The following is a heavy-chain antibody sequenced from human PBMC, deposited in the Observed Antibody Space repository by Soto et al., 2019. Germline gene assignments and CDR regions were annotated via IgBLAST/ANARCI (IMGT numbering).Heavy chain of an antibody. CDR1: GFTFISYG. V-gene: IGHV3-33*01. D-gene: IGHD4-17*01. Sequence: GGSLRLSCAASGFTFISYGMHWVRQAPGKGLEWVAIIWYDGSNKYYADSVKGRFTISRDNSKNTLYLQMNSLRAEDTAVYYCAGDYGDYWNFDYWGQGTLVTVSS. CDR3: AGDYGDYWNFDY. J-gene: IGHJ4*02. CDR2: IWYDGSNK.